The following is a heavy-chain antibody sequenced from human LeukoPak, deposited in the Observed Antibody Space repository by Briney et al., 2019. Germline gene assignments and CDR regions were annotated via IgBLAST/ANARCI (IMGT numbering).Heavy chain of an antibody. J-gene: IGHJ4*02. CDR3: AGEYYYDSSGYYPICFDY. D-gene: IGHD3-22*01. CDR1: GFTFSDYY. CDR2: ISSSGSTI. Sequence: PGGSLRLSCAASGFTFSDYYMSWIRQAPGKGLEWVSYISSSGSTIYYADSVKGRFTISRDNAKNSLYLQMNSLRAEDTAVYYCAGEYYYDSSGYYPICFDYWGQGTLVTVSS. V-gene: IGHV3-11*04.